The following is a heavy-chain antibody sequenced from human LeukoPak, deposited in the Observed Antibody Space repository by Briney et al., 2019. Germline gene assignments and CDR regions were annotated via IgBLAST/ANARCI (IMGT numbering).Heavy chain of an antibody. D-gene: IGHD6-6*01. J-gene: IGHJ4*02. CDR3: ARGQLATYYFDY. CDR1: GFTFSSYG. Sequence: PGGSLRLSCAASGFTFSSYGMHWVRQAPGKGLEWVAVIWYDGSNKYYADSVKGRFTISRDNSKNTLYLQMNRLRAEDTAVYYCARGQLATYYFDYWGQGTLVTVSS. CDR2: IWYDGSNK. V-gene: IGHV3-33*01.